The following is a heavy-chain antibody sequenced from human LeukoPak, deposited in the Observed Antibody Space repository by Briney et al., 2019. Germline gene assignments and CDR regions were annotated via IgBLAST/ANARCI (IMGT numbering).Heavy chain of an antibody. D-gene: IGHD6-19*01. CDR1: GGSISSGGYY. CDR3: ARDPKAVADPYYYYGMDV. V-gene: IGHV4-31*03. Sequence: SETLSLTCTVSGGSISSGGYYWSWIRQHPGKGLEWIGYIYYSGSTYYNPSLKSRVTISVDTSKNQFSLKLSSVTAADTAVYYCARDPKAVADPYYYYGMDVWGQGTTVTVSS. CDR2: IYYSGST. J-gene: IGHJ6*02.